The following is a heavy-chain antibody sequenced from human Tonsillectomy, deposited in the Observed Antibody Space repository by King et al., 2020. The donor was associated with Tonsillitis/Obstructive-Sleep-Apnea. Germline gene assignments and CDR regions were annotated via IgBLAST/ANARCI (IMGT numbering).Heavy chain of an antibody. CDR3: ARTRSGWYGEAAFDI. J-gene: IGHJ3*02. CDR2: IYYSGST. CDR1: GGSISSSSYY. D-gene: IGHD6-19*01. V-gene: IGHV4-39*01. Sequence: QLQESGPGLVKPSETLSLTCTVSGGSISSSSYYWGWIRQPPGKGLEWIGSIYYSGSTYYNPSLKSRVTISVDTSKNQFSLKLSSVTAADTAVFYCARTRSGWYGEAAFDIWGQGTMVTVSS.